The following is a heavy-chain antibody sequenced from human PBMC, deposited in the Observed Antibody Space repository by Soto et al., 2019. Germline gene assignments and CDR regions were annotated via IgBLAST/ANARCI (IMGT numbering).Heavy chain of an antibody. CDR2: INQDGSEK. CDR1: GFTFRTYW. V-gene: IGHV3-7*04. D-gene: IGHD6-13*01. CDR3: ARDGSSSLYSDDYHGMDV. Sequence: EVQLVESGGGLVQPGGSLRLSCGASGFTFRTYWLSWVRQVPGKGLEWVANINQDGSEKNYVDSVKGRFTISRDNAKNLLHLQMSSLAAQDTALYYGARDGSSSLYSDDYHGMDVWGQGNRVTVSS. J-gene: IGHJ6*02.